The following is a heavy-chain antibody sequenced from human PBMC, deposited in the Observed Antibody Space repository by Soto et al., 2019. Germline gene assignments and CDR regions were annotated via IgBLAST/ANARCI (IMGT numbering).Heavy chain of an antibody. CDR2: IYHSGST. CDR1: GGPISSGGYS. D-gene: IGHD5-18*01. CDR3: ARVEYSYGSNWFDP. Sequence: SETLSLTCAVSGGPISSGGYSWSWIRQPPGKGLEWIGYIYHSGSTYYNPSLKSRVTISVDRSKNQFSLKLSSVTAADTAVYYCARVEYSYGSNWFDPWGQGTLVTVSS. V-gene: IGHV4-30-2*01. J-gene: IGHJ5*02.